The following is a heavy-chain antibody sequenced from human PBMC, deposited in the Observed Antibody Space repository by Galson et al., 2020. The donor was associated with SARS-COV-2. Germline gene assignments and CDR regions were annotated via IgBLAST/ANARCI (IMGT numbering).Heavy chain of an antibody. CDR1: GGSFSGYY. CDR2: INHSGST. V-gene: IGHV4-34*01. CDR3: ARGHPVAKDAFDM. Sequence: SQASETLSLTCAVYGGSFSGYYWSWIRQPPGKGLEWIGEINHSGSTNYNPSLKSRVTISVDTSKNQFSLKLSSVTAADTAVYYCARGHPVAKDAFDMWGQGTTVTVSS. J-gene: IGHJ3*02. D-gene: IGHD2-21*01.